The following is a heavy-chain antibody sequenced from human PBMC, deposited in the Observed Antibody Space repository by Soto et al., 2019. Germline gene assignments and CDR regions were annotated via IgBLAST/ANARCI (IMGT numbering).Heavy chain of an antibody. Sequence: QVDLVQSGAEVKEPGASVRISCEASGYTFTSYGIHWVRQAPGQRLGWMGWINNASSNTRYSPEFQARVTITRDTSASTAYMELNSLRSEDTAVYYCARAMPTAGYIDFDQWGQGTLVTVSS. V-gene: IGHV1-3*04. CDR3: ARAMPTAGYIDFDQ. D-gene: IGHD5-12*01. CDR1: GYTFTSYG. J-gene: IGHJ4*02. CDR2: INNASSNT.